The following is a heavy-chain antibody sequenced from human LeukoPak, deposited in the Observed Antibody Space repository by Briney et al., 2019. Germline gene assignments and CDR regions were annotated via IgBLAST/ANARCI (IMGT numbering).Heavy chain of an antibody. Sequence: PSETLSLTCTVSGGSISSYYWSWIRQPPGKGLEWIGYIYYSGSTNYNPSLKSRVTISVDTSKNQFSLKLSSVTAADTAVYYCASFKNYYGSGSTHDYRGQGTLVTVSS. CDR1: GGSISSYY. J-gene: IGHJ4*02. D-gene: IGHD3-10*01. CDR3: ASFKNYYGSGSTHDY. V-gene: IGHV4-59*12. CDR2: IYYSGST.